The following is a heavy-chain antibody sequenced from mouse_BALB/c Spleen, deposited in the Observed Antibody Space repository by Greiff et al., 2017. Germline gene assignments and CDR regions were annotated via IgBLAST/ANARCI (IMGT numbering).Heavy chain of an antibody. CDR1: GYSFTSGYY. V-gene: IGHV3-6*02. J-gene: IGHJ2*01. CDR2: ISYDGSN. D-gene: IGHD1-1*01. Sequence: EVKLQESGPGLVKPSQSLSLTCSVTGYSFTSGYYWNWIRQFPGNKLEWMGYISYDGSNNYNPSLKNRISITRDPSKNQFFLKLNSVTTEDTATYYCARVDYGYFDDWGQGTTLTVSS. CDR3: ARVDYGYFDD.